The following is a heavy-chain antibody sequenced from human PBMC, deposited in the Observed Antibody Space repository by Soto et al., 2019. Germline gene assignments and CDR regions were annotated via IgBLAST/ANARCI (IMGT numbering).Heavy chain of an antibody. CDR2: ISYDGSNK. V-gene: IGHV3-30-3*01. D-gene: IGHD1-26*01. CDR3: ARISGSYQFDY. Sequence: QVQLVESGGGVVQPGRSLRLSCAASGFSFSGYAMHCVRQAPGKGLEWVAVISYDGSNKYYADSVTGRFTISRDNSKNTLYLQMNSLRAEDTAVYYCARISGSYQFDYWGQGTLVTVSS. J-gene: IGHJ4*02. CDR1: GFSFSGYA.